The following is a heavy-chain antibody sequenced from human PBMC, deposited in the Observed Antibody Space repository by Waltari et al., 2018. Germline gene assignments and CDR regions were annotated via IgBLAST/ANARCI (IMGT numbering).Heavy chain of an antibody. Sequence: QVQLVQSGAEVMKPGASMKISCQTSGYSFSSYAIHWVRQAHGQRLEWVGWINPADGHKKYSQKFEGRVTITSDTSADTVYMELTSLTSEDTAVFYCAGDEISAAGSLYYYDGLDVWGQGTPVTVS. J-gene: IGHJ6*02. V-gene: IGHV1-3*01. CDR3: AGDEISAAGSLYYYDGLDV. CDR1: GYSFSSYA. D-gene: IGHD6-13*01. CDR2: INPADGHK.